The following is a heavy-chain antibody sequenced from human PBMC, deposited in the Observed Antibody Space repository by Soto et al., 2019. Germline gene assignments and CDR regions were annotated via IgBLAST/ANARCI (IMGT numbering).Heavy chain of an antibody. CDR1: GGSFSCHY. CDR3: ASRIRSYFDY. CDR2: INHSGST. V-gene: IGHV4-34*01. J-gene: IGHJ4*02. Sequence: PSETLSLTCAVYGGSFSCHYWAWIRQPPGKGLEWIGEINHSGSTNYNPPLKSRVTLSVDTSKNQFSLKLSSVTAADTAVYYCASRIRSYFDYWGQGTLVTVSS. D-gene: IGHD3-16*01.